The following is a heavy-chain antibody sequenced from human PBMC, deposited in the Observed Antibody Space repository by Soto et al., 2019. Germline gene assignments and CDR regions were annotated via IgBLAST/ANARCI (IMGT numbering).Heavy chain of an antibody. J-gene: IGHJ5*01. CDR1: GGSISDYY. CDR3: PRGTPYHRDDDWFDA. V-gene: IGHV4-59*01. Sequence: SATLSLTCPVSGGSISDYYRNWLRQPPGKGLEWIGFIHSTGSTNYNPSLKSRVAISVDTSKNQFSVKLTSVTAADTAVYYCPRGTPYHRDDDWFDAWGHGTLVTVSS. CDR2: IHSTGST.